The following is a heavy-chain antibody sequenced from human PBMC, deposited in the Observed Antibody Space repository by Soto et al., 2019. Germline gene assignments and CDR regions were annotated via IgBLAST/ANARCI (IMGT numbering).Heavy chain of an antibody. CDR3: ARRAPGGDYYYGMNV. Sequence: GESLKISCKGSGYSFTSYWIGWVRQMPGKGLEWMGIIYPGDSDTIYSPSLQGQVTISADKSISTAYLQWSSLKASDTAMYYCARRAPGGDYYYGMNVWGQGTTVTVSS. V-gene: IGHV5-51*01. J-gene: IGHJ6*02. CDR2: IYPGDSDT. D-gene: IGHD1-26*01. CDR1: GYSFTSYW.